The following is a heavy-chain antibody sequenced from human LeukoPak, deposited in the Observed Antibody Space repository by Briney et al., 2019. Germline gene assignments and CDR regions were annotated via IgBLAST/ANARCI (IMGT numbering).Heavy chain of an antibody. CDR3: ARDGSGSYFLDY. CDR2: VSGSGGGT. V-gene: IGHV3-23*01. Sequence: GGSLRLSCAASGFPFSSYAMSWVRQAPGKGLEWVSVVSGSGGGTYYADSVKGRFTISGDNSKNTVYLQMNSLRAEDTAVYYCARDGSGSYFLDYWGQGTLVTVSS. D-gene: IGHD3-10*01. CDR1: GFPFSSYA. J-gene: IGHJ4*02.